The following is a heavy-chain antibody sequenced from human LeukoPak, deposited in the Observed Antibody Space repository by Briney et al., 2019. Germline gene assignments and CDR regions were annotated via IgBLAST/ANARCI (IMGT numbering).Heavy chain of an antibody. V-gene: IGHV3-30*01. Sequence: GGSLRLSCAASGFTFSSYAMHWVRQAPGKGLEWVAVISYDGSNKYYADSVKGRFTISRDNSKNTLYLQMNSLRAEDTAVYYCARDNIVVAGSYYYYYMDVWGKGTTVTVSS. CDR2: ISYDGSNK. D-gene: IGHD2-2*01. J-gene: IGHJ6*03. CDR1: GFTFSSYA. CDR3: ARDNIVVAGSYYYYYMDV.